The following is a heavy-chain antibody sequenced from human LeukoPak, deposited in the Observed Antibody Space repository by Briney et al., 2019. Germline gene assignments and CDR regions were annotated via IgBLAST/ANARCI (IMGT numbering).Heavy chain of an antibody. CDR1: GFSFGNVW. Sequence: GGSLRLSCVASGFSFGNVWMTWVRQAPGKGLEWVGRIKTKAEGGTVDYAAPVKGRFTISRDDSKSTLFLQMNSLKTEDTAVYYRFTDDYYDSSGYYSDYWGQGTLVTVSS. CDR2: IKTKAEGGTV. J-gene: IGHJ4*02. V-gene: IGHV3-15*01. D-gene: IGHD3-22*01. CDR3: FTDDYYDSSGYYSDY.